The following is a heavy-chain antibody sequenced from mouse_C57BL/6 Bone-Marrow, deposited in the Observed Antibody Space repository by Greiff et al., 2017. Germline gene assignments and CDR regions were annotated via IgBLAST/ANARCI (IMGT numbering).Heavy chain of an antibody. CDR2: IDPSDSET. CDR3: AREWVLGFAY. V-gene: IGHV1-52*01. D-gene: IGHD1-3*01. Sequence: QVQLQQPGAELVRPGSSVKLSCKASGYTFTSYWMQWVKQRPIQGLEWIGNIDPSDSETHYNQKFKDKATLTVDKSSITAYMQLSSLTSEDSAVYYCAREWVLGFAYWGQGTLVTVSA. J-gene: IGHJ3*01. CDR1: GYTFTSYW.